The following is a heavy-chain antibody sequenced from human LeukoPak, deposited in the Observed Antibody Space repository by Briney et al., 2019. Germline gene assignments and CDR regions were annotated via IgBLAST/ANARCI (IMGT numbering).Heavy chain of an antibody. CDR2: IYPRDGST. CDR3: ARDQEGFDY. J-gene: IGHJ4*02. CDR1: GYTFTSNY. Sequence: ASVKVSCKASGYTFTSNYIHWVRQAPGQGLEWMGMIYPRDGSTSYAQKFQGRVTVTRDTSTSTVHMELSGLRSEDTAVYYCARDQEGFDYWGQGTLVTVYS. V-gene: IGHV1-46*01.